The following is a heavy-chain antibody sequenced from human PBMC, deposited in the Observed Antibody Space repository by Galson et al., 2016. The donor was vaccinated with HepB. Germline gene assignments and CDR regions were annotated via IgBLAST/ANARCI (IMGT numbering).Heavy chain of an antibody. V-gene: IGHV4-4*02. D-gene: IGHD3/OR15-3a*01. J-gene: IGHJ4*02. CDR1: RGSITFNDW. Sequence: SETLSLTCTVSRGSITFNDWWSWVRQTPGKGLEWIGEINHSGSTNYNPTLKLRVTMSVDKSKNQFSLRLTSVTAADTAVYYCARLPRDAGTGYYYFDYWGQGIQVTVSS. CDR2: INHSGST. CDR3: ARLPRDAGTGYYYFDY.